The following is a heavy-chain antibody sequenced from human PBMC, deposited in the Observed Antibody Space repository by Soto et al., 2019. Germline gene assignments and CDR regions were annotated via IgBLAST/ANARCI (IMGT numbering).Heavy chain of an antibody. CDR2: IGVYNGDT. CDR3: ASDYGGTPLIGLDV. Sequence: QVQLEQSGAAVKKPGASVKVSCKASGYTFTAYGISWVRQAPGQGPEWVGWIGVYNGDTNYAQKFQGRVTMITDTSTSTAYMEVRILMSDDTAVYDCASDYGGTPLIGLDVWGQGTTVIVSS. D-gene: IGHD4-17*01. CDR1: GYTFTAYG. V-gene: IGHV1-18*01. J-gene: IGHJ6*02.